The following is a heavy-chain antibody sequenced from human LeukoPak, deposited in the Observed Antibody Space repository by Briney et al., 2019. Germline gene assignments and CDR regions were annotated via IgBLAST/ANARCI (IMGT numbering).Heavy chain of an antibody. Sequence: GGSLRLSCAASGFTFSTYAMHWVRQAPGKGLEYVSAISSNGGSTYYANSVKGRFTISRDNSENALYPQMGSLRAEDMAVYYCAKDGQSGHAFDYWGQGTLVTVSS. CDR3: AKDGQSGHAFDY. CDR1: GFTFSTYA. CDR2: ISSNGGST. V-gene: IGHV3-64*01. D-gene: IGHD3-10*01. J-gene: IGHJ4*02.